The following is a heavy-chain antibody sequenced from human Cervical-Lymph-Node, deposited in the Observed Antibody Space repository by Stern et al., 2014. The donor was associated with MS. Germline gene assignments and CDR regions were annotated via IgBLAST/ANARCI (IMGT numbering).Heavy chain of an antibody. J-gene: IGHJ4*02. V-gene: IGHV3-33*01. Sequence: MQLVESGGGVVQPGRSLRLSCTASGFTFSSYGMHWVRQTPGKGLAWVGSICPDGSKTYYSDTVRGRFTLSRDNSQNTPSLEMDSLRDEDTAVYFCPRDWSSNAYKPEDHWGQGTLVTVSS. CDR3: PRDWSSNAYKPEDH. CDR2: ICPDGSKT. D-gene: IGHD6-25*01. CDR1: GFTFSSYG.